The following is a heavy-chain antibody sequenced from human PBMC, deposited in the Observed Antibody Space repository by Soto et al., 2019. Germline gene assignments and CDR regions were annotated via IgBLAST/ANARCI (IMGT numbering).Heavy chain of an antibody. Sequence: SETLSLTCTVSGGSISSYYWSWIRQPPGKGLEWIGYIYYSGSTNYNPSLKSRVTISADTSKNQFSLKLSSVTAADTAVYYCARDLADDAFDIWGQGTMVTVSS. J-gene: IGHJ3*02. CDR1: GGSISSYY. V-gene: IGHV4-59*01. D-gene: IGHD6-19*01. CDR2: IYYSGST. CDR3: ARDLADDAFDI.